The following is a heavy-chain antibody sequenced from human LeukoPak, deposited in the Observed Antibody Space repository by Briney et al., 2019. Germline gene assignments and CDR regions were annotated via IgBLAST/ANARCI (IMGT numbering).Heavy chain of an antibody. V-gene: IGHV3-74*01. J-gene: IGHJ3*02. CDR1: GFTFSSYW. CDR3: ARAPYYYDSSGASI. Sequence: GGSLRLSCAASGFTFSSYWMHWVRQAPGKGVVWVSRINSDGSSTSYADSVKGRFTISRDNAKNTLYLQMNSLRAEDTAVYYCARAPYYYDSSGASIWGEGTMVTVSS. CDR2: INSDGSST. D-gene: IGHD3-22*01.